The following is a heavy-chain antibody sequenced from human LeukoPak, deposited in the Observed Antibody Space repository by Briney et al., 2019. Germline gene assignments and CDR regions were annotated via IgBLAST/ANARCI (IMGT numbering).Heavy chain of an antibody. V-gene: IGHV1-18*01. Sequence: ASVKVSCKGSGYTFTNFGISWVRQAPGQGLEWMGWINTNDGNTKYPQRFQGRVTMTTDTSTNTAYMELRSLTSDDTAVYYCAREQGYYDSRGYYSMWFDPWGQGTLVTVST. CDR3: AREQGYYDSRGYYSMWFDP. J-gene: IGHJ5*02. D-gene: IGHD3-22*01. CDR2: INTNDGNT. CDR1: GYTFTNFG.